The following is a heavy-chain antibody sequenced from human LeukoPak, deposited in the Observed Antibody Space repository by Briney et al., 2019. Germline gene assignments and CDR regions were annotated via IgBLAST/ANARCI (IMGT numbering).Heavy chain of an antibody. J-gene: IGHJ4*02. CDR1: GFTFSGYG. V-gene: IGHV3-30*18. CDR2: ISYDGGNK. Sequence: GGSLRLSCAASGFTFSGYGMHWVRQAPGKGLEWVALISYDGGNKYYADSVKGRFTISRGNSKNTLFLQMNSLRTEDTAVYYCAKSLRPGSIHDFDNWGQGTLVTVSS. CDR3: AKSLRPGSIHDFDN. D-gene: IGHD2-2*01.